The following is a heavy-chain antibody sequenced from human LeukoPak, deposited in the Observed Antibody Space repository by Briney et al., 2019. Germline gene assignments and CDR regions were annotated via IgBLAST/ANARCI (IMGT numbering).Heavy chain of an antibody. J-gene: IGHJ5*02. CDR3: ARRGYSYGYYWFDP. CDR1: GYTFTSYA. CDR2: INTNTGNP. Sequence: ASVKVSCKASGYTFTSYAMNWVRQAPGQGLEWLGWINTNTGNPTYAQGFTGRFVFSLVTSVSTAYLQISSLKAEDTAVYYCARRGYSYGYYWFDPWGQGTLVTVSS. V-gene: IGHV7-4-1*02. D-gene: IGHD5-18*01.